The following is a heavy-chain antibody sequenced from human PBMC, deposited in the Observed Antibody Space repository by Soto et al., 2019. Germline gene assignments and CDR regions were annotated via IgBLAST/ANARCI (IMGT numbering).Heavy chain of an antibody. Sequence: EVQLLESGGGLVQPGGSLRLSCAASGFTFTSYAMSWVRQAPGKGLEWVSAISVSGTTTHYADSLRGRFTISRDNTKNTLFLQMNSLRAEDTAVYYCAKATHDTSGYNYFDYWGQGTLVTVSS. CDR2: ISVSGTTT. J-gene: IGHJ4*02. V-gene: IGHV3-23*01. D-gene: IGHD3-22*01. CDR1: GFTFTSYA. CDR3: AKATHDTSGYNYFDY.